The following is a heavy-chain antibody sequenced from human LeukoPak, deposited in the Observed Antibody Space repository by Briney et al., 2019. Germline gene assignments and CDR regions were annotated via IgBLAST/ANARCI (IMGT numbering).Heavy chain of an antibody. V-gene: IGHV3-15*01. CDR2: IKSKTDGGTI. D-gene: IGHD2-15*01. CDR1: GFTFSTAW. J-gene: IGHJ4*02. CDR3: TTEGYCSGDTCYSYDY. Sequence: GGSLRLSCAASGFTFSTAWVNWVRQAPGKGLEWVGRIKSKTDGGTIEYAAPVKGRFTISRDDSKNTLYLQMNSLKTEDTAVYYCTTEGYCSGDTCYSYDYWGRGTLVTVSS.